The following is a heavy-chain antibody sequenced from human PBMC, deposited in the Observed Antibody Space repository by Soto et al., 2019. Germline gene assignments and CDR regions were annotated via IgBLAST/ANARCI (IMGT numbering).Heavy chain of an antibody. CDR2: INPSGGST. CDR1: GYTFTSYY. Sequence: ASVKVACKASGYTFTSYYMHWVRQAPGQGLEWMGIINPSGGSTSYAQKFQGRVTMTRDTSTSTVYMELSSLRSEDTAVYYCARAQFDGYYYDSSGYYPFDYRGQG. J-gene: IGHJ4*02. D-gene: IGHD3-22*01. CDR3: ARAQFDGYYYDSSGYYPFDY. V-gene: IGHV1-46*01.